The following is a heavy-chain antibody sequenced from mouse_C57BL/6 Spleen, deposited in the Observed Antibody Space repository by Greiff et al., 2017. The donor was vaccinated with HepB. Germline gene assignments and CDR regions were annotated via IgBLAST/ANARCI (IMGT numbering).Heavy chain of an antibody. Sequence: VQLQESGPELVKPGASVKISCKASGYAFSSSWMNWVKQRPGKGLEWIGRIYPGDGDTNYNGKFKGKATLTADKSSSTAYMQLSSLTSEDSAVYFCARYYDYDAGFAYWGQGTLVTVSA. D-gene: IGHD2-4*01. CDR3: ARYYDYDAGFAY. J-gene: IGHJ3*01. V-gene: IGHV1-82*01. CDR2: IYPGDGDT. CDR1: GYAFSSSW.